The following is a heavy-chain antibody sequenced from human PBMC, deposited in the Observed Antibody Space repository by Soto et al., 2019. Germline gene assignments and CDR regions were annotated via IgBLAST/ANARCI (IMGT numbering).Heavy chain of an antibody. CDR1: GFTFSSYA. V-gene: IGHV3-23*01. CDR2: ISGSGGST. Sequence: PGGSLRLSCAASGFTFSSYAMSWVRQAPGKGLGWVSAISGSGGSTYYADSVKGRFTISRDNSKNTLYLQMNSLRAEDTAVYYCAKDRFSSSWFFDYWGQGTLVTVSS. CDR3: AKDRFSSSWFFDY. J-gene: IGHJ4*02. D-gene: IGHD6-13*01.